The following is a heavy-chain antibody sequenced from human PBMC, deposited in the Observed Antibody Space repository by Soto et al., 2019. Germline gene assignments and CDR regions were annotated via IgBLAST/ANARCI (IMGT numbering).Heavy chain of an antibody. D-gene: IGHD6-19*01. J-gene: IGHJ4*02. CDR2: MSHIGSV. CDR1: GVSIGSNYY. Sequence: QVLLQESGPGLVQPSGTLSLSCVVSGVSIGSNYYWGWVRQPPGKGLEWLGDMSHIGSVNYNPSHKSRVTISMDKSQNQFSLKLNSVTAAVTAFYYCARSFGWYAIAYLGQGTLVIVSS. V-gene: IGHV4-4*02. CDR3: ARSFGWYAIAY.